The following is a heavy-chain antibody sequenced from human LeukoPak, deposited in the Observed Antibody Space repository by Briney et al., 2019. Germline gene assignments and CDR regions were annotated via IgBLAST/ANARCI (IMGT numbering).Heavy chain of an antibody. Sequence: GGSLRLSCAASGFTFNTYGMHWVRQAPGKGLEWVAVIWFDGSIDYYADSVKGRFTISRDNSKDTLYLQLNSLRAEDTAVYYCARMGCGGSSSCYPLDYWGQGTLVTASS. CDR3: ARMGCGGSSSCYPLDY. CDR2: IWFDGSID. D-gene: IGHD2-2*01. V-gene: IGHV3-33*01. CDR1: GFTFNTYG. J-gene: IGHJ4*02.